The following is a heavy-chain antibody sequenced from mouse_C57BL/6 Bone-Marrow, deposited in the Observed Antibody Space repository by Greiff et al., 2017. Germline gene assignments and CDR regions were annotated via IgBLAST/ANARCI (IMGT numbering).Heavy chain of an antibody. Sequence: EVKVVESEGGLVQPGSSMKLSCTASGFTFSDYYMAWVRQVPEKGLEWVANINYDGSSTYYLDSLKSRFIISRDNAKNILYLQMSSLKSEDTATYYCARAYYYGSSLYAMDYWGQGTSVTVSS. CDR3: ARAYYYGSSLYAMDY. D-gene: IGHD1-1*01. CDR2: INYDGSST. J-gene: IGHJ4*01. V-gene: IGHV5-16*01. CDR1: GFTFSDYY.